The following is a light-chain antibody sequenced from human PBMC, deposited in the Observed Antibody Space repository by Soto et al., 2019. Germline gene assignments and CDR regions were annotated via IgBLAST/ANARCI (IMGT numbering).Light chain of an antibody. CDR1: QDIAIY. V-gene: IGKV1-9*01. CDR3: QQLRLYPST. J-gene: IGKJ4*01. CDR2: AAS. Sequence: IQLTQSPSSLSASVGDIVTITFLASQDIAIYLAWYQQKPGEAPKLLIYAASTLYGGVPSRFSGSGSGTDFALTITSLQAEDFATYYCQQLRLYPSTFGGGTKVDIK.